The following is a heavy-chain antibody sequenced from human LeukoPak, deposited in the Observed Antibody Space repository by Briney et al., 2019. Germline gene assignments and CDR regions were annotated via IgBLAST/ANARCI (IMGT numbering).Heavy chain of an antibody. CDR2: INHSGST. V-gene: IGHV4-34*01. CDR3: AKGQPTVAARLFGY. D-gene: IGHD2-15*01. CDR1: VGSFSGYY. Sequence: PSETLSLTCAVYVGSFSGYYWNWIRQPPGKGLEWIGEINHSGSTNYNPSLKSRVTISVDTSKNQFSLNLSSVTAADTAVYYCAKGQPTVAARLFGYWGQGTLVTVSS. J-gene: IGHJ4*02.